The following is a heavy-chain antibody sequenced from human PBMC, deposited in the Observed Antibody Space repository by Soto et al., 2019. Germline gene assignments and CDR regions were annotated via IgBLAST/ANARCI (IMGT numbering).Heavy chain of an antibody. CDR2: ISAYNGNT. CDR1: GYTFTSYG. J-gene: IGHJ6*02. CDR3: ARVYYDFWSGYYTGNSDGMDV. Sequence: ASVKVSCKASGYTFTSYGNSWVRQAPGQGLEWMGWISAYNGNTNYAQKLQGRFTLTTDTSTSTAYMELRSLRSDDTAVYYCARVYYDFWSGYYTGNSDGMDVWGQGTTVTVSS. V-gene: IGHV1-18*04. D-gene: IGHD3-3*01.